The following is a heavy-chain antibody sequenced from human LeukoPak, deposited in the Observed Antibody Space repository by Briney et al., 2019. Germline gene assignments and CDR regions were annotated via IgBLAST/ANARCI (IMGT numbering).Heavy chain of an antibody. Sequence: SETLSLTCAVSGYSISSGYYWGWIRQPPGKGLEWIGSIYHSGSTYYNPSLKSRVTISVDTSKNQFSLKLSSVTAADTAVYHCASAGSGSYYLTYYYYYYGMDVWGKGTTVTVSS. V-gene: IGHV4-38-2*01. J-gene: IGHJ6*04. CDR3: ASAGSGSYYLTYYYYYYGMDV. CDR1: GYSISSGYY. D-gene: IGHD3-10*01. CDR2: IYHSGST.